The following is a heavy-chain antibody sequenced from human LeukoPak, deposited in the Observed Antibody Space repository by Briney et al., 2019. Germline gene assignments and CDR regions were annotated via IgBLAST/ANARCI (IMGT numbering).Heavy chain of an antibody. V-gene: IGHV3-21*01. CDR3: ARTGQLLHDYGDFNDAFDI. CDR2: ISSSSSYI. D-gene: IGHD4-17*01. CDR1: GFTFSSYS. J-gene: IGHJ3*02. Sequence: KPGGSLRLSCAASGFTFSSYSMNWVRQAPGKGLEWVSSISSSSSYIYYADSVKGRFTISRDNAKNSLYLQMNSLRAEDTAVYYCARTGQLLHDYGDFNDAFDIWGQGTMVTVSS.